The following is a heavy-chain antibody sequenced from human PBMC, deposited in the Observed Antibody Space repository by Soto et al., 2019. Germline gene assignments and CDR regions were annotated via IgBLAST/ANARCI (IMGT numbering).Heavy chain of an antibody. CDR2: ISYDGSNK. V-gene: IGHV3-30-3*01. J-gene: IGHJ4*02. D-gene: IGHD3-10*01. CDR1: GFTFSSYA. CDR3: ARDDFSSGSYLNY. Sequence: GGSLRLSCAASGFTFSSYAMHWVRQAPGKGLEWVAVISYDGSNKYYADSVKGRFTISRDNSKNTLYLQMNSLRAEDTAVYYCARDDFSSGSYLNYWGQGTLVTV.